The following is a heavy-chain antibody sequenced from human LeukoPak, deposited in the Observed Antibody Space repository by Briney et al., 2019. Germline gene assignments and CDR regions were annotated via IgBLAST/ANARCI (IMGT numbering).Heavy chain of an antibody. D-gene: IGHD3-22*01. CDR3: ARHQYYYDSSGLNWLDP. V-gene: IGHV5-51*01. CDR1: GYSFTSYW. CDR2: IYPGDSDT. Sequence: GESLKISCKGSGYSFTSYWIGWVRQMPGKGLEWMGIIYPGDSDTRYSPSFQGQVTISADKSISTAYLQWSSLKASDTAMYYCARHQYYYDSSGLNWLDPWGQGTLVTVSS. J-gene: IGHJ5*02.